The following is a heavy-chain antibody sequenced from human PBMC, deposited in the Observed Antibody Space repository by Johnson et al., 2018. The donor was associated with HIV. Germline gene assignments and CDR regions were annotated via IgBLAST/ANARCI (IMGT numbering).Heavy chain of an antibody. CDR3: ARAINDAFDI. CDR2: ISWNGSTI. V-gene: IGHV3-20*04. J-gene: IGHJ3*02. CDR1: GFTFDDYG. Sequence: VQLVESGGGVVRPGGSLSLSCAASGFTFDDYGMNWVRQVPGKGLEWVAGISWNGSTIYYADSVKGRLTISRDNAKNSLYLQMNSLRAEDTAVYFCARAINDAFDIWGQGTMVTVSP.